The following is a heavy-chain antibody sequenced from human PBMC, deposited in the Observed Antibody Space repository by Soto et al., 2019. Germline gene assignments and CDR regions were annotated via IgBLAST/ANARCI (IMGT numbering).Heavy chain of an antibody. V-gene: IGHV1-69*01. CDR1: GGTFSRHS. D-gene: IGHD3-10*01. CDR3: ARGWGYETTDYYFAY. J-gene: IGHJ4*02. Sequence: QVQLVQSGAEVKKPGSSVKVSCKASGGTFSRHSVSWVRQAPGQGLEWMGGIIPMFGTANHAQKFQGRVTITADESTSTVFLELRSLRSDDRAIYYCARGWGYETTDYYFAYWGQGTQVIVSS. CDR2: IIPMFGTA.